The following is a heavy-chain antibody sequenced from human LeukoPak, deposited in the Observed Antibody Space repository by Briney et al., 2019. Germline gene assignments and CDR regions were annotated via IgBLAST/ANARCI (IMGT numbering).Heavy chain of an antibody. CDR3: ARVVAVAGTYYYYYMDV. V-gene: IGHV4-59*01. CDR1: GGSISSYY. CDR2: IYYSGST. J-gene: IGHJ6*03. Sequence: SETLSLTCTVSGGSISSYYWSWIRQPPGKGLEWIGYIYYSGSTNYNPSLKSRVTISLDTSKNQFSLKLSSATAADTAVYYCARVVAVAGTYYYYYMDVWGKGTTVTGSS. D-gene: IGHD6-19*01.